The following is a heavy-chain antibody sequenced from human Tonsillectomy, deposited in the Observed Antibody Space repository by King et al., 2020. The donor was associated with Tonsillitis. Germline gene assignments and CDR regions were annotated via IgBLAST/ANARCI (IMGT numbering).Heavy chain of an antibody. CDR1: GFTFSSYW. V-gene: IGHV3-74*01. CDR2: IYTDGNTT. Sequence: EVQLVESGGGLVQPGGSLRLSCAASGFTFSSYWMHWVRQVPGKGLLWVSRIYTDGNTTNYADSVKGRFTISRDNAKNTLYLQMNSLRAEDTAVYYCARDLAGGSSASRSLDYWGQGTLVTVSS. D-gene: IGHD2-2*01. J-gene: IGHJ4*02. CDR3: ARDLAGGSSASRSLDY.